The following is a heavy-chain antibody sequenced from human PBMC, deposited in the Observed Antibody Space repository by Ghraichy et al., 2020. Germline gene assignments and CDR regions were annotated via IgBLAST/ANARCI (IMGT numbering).Heavy chain of an antibody. CDR2: IYHTGSR. V-gene: IGHV4/OR15-8*02. Sequence: SETLSLTCVVSGGPITSNWWSWVRQPPGKGLEWIGEIYHTGSRHYNPSLQSRLTMSIDQSTNQVSLLLRSVTAADTAVYYCARHVAVSGTRGFDNWGQGTLVTVSS. CDR1: GGPITSNW. J-gene: IGHJ4*02. CDR3: ARHVAVSGTRGFDN. D-gene: IGHD6-19*01.